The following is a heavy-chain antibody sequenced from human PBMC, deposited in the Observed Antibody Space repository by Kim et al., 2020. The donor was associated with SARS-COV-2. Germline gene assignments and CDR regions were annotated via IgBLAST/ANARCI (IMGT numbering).Heavy chain of an antibody. V-gene: IGHV1-3*01. CDR3: ARLCGGDCYAAFDY. CDR1: GYTFTSYA. D-gene: IGHD2-21*02. CDR2: INAGNVNT. J-gene: IGHJ4*02. Sequence: ASVKVSCKASGYTFTSYAIHWVRQAPGQRLEWMGWINAGNVNTKYVQKFQGRVTITRDTSASTAYMELSSLRSEDTAVYYCARLCGGDCYAAFDYWGQGTLVTVSS.